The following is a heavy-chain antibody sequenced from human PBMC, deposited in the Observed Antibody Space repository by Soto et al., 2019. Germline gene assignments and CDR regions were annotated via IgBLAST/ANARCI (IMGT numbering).Heavy chain of an antibody. Sequence: ASVKVSCKASGYTFTSYGISWVRQAPGQGLEWMGWISAYNGNTNYAQKLQGRVTMTTDTSTSTAYMELRSLRSDDTAVYYCARVSNYYDSSGYYRHFDYWGQGTLVTVSS. J-gene: IGHJ4*02. CDR2: ISAYNGNT. V-gene: IGHV1-18*01. CDR1: GYTFTSYG. CDR3: ARVSNYYDSSGYYRHFDY. D-gene: IGHD3-22*01.